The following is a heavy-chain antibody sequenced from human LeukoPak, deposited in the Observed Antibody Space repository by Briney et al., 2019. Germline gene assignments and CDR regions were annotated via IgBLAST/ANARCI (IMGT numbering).Heavy chain of an antibody. Sequence: GGSLRLSCAVSGFTVSSNYMSWVRQAPGKGLEWVSVIYSGGSTYYADSVKGRFTISRDNSKNTLYLQMNSLRAEDTAVYYCAREGYWNYDYWGQGTLVTVSS. V-gene: IGHV3-53*01. D-gene: IGHD1-7*01. CDR3: AREGYWNYDY. CDR1: GFTVSSNY. CDR2: IYSGGST. J-gene: IGHJ4*02.